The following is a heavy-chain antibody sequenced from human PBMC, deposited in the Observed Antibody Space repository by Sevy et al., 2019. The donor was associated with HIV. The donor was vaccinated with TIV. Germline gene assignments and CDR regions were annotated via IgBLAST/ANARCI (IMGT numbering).Heavy chain of an antibody. V-gene: IGHV1-24*01. CDR1: GYTLTKLS. Sequence: ASVTVSCKVSGYTLTKLSIHWVRQAPGKGLEWMGHFDPQHGETNYAERFQGRVTITADTSIDTGYMELSRLTSEDTAVYYCATVGLRYFSGSSTYQGDWFDPWGQGTLVTVSS. J-gene: IGHJ5*02. CDR2: FDPQHGET. CDR3: ATVGLRYFSGSSTYQGDWFDP. D-gene: IGHD2-15*01.